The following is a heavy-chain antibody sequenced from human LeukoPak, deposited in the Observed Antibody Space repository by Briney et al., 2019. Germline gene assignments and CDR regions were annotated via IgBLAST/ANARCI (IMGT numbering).Heavy chain of an antibody. CDR1: GFTFSSYG. D-gene: IGHD3-16*01. CDR2: IWYDGSNK. V-gene: IGHV3-33*01. J-gene: IGHJ4*02. CDR3: ARALSGGYYFDY. Sequence: PGGSLRLSCAASGFTFSSYGMHWVRQAPGKGLEWVAVIWYDGSNKYYADSVKGRFTISRDNSKNTLYLQMNSLRAEDTAVYYCARALSGGYYFDYWGQGTLVTVSS.